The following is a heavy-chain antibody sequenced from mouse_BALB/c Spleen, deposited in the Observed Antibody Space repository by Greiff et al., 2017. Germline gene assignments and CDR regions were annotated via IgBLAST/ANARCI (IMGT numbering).Heavy chain of an antibody. CDR3: AKFTTLDY. Sequence: EVQLQESGPELVKPGASVKISCKASGYSFTGYYMHWVKQSHVKSLEWIGRINPYNGATSYNQNFKDKASLTVDKSSSTAYMELHSLTSEDSAVYYCAKFTTLDYWGQGTTLTVSS. CDR2: INPYNGAT. V-gene: IGHV1-31*01. J-gene: IGHJ2*01. CDR1: GYSFTGYY.